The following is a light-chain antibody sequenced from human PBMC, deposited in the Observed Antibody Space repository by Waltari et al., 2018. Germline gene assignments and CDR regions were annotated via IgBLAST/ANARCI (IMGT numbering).Light chain of an antibody. CDR1: SSDIGSYNL. CDR2: DVT. CDR3: CSYAGFSTVV. V-gene: IGLV2-23*02. Sequence: QSALTQPASVSGSPGQSITISCTGTSSDIGSYNLLSWYQQHPGKAPKLMIYDVTKRPSGISSRFSGSKSGITASLTISGLQAEDEADYYCCSYAGFSTVVFGGGTKLTVL. J-gene: IGLJ2*01.